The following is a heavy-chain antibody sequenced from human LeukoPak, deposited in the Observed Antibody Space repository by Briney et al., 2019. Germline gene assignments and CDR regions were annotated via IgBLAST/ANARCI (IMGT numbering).Heavy chain of an antibody. CDR2: ISSFGSTI. D-gene: IGHD1-1*01. Sequence: GGSLRLSCAASGFTFSSYEMNWVRQAPGKGLEWVSYISSFGSTIYYADSVKGRFTISRDNAKNSLYLQMNSLRAEDTAVYYCAREYNWNQFDYRGQGTLVNVSS. CDR3: AREYNWNQFDY. CDR1: GFTFSSYE. V-gene: IGHV3-48*03. J-gene: IGHJ4*02.